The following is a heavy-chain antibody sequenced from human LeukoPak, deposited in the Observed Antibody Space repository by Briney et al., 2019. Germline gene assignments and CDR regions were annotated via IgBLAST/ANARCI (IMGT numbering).Heavy chain of an antibody. CDR1: GFTFSSAW. V-gene: IGHV3-15*01. J-gene: IGHJ6*03. Sequence: GGSLRLSCAASGFTFSSAWMSWVRQAPGKGLEWVGRIKSKTDGGTTDYAAPVKGRFTISRDDSKNTLYLQMNSLKTEDTAVYYSTTDCSSTSCYRTHYYYYYYMDVWGKGTTVTVSS. CDR3: TTDCSSTSCYRTHYYYYYYMDV. D-gene: IGHD2-2*01. CDR2: IKSKTDGGTT.